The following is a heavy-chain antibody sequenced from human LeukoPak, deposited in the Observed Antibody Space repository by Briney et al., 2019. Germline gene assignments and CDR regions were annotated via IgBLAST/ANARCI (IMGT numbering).Heavy chain of an antibody. CDR2: INHSGST. CDR1: GGSFSGYY. J-gene: IGHJ4*02. D-gene: IGHD5-12*01. Sequence: PSETLSLTCAVYGGSFSGYYWSWIRQPPGKGLEWIGEINHSGSTNYNPSLKSRVTISVDTSKNQFSLKLSSVTAADMAVYYCARTGLWLRLNDYWGQGTLVTVSS. CDR3: ARTGLWLRLNDY. V-gene: IGHV4-34*01.